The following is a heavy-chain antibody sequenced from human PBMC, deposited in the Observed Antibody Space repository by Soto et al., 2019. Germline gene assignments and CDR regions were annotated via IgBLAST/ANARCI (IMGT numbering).Heavy chain of an antibody. J-gene: IGHJ4*02. V-gene: IGHV4-61*01. CDR2: IYNSGST. D-gene: IGHD4-4*01. CDR3: ARDTTDYFDY. Sequence: SETLSLTCTVSGGSVSSGTYHWSWIRQSPGKGLEWIGYIYNSGSTNFNPSLKSRVTISVDTSKNQFSLELSSVTAADTAVYYCARDTTDYFDYWGQGTLVTVSS. CDR1: GGSVSSGTYH.